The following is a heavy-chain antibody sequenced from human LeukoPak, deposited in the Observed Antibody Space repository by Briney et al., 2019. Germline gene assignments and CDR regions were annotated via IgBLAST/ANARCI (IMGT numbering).Heavy chain of an antibody. CDR2: IYSSGNT. V-gene: IGHV3-53*01. D-gene: IGHD4-17*01. CDR3: ARGPRTDSFDY. J-gene: IGHJ4*02. Sequence: GGSLRLSCAASGFTVSSNYMSWVRQVPGKGLEWVSIIYSSGNTFYADSVKGRFTIPRDNSKNTLYLQMNSLRAEDTAVYFCARGPRTDSFDYWGQGTLVTVSS. CDR1: GFTVSSNY.